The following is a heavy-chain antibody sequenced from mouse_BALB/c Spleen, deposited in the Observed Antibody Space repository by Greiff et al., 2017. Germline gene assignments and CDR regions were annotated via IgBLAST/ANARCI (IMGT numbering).Heavy chain of an antibody. V-gene: IGHV1-54*01. D-gene: IGHD4-1*01. CDR1: GYAFTNYL. CDR2: INPGSGGT. CDR3: ARRELGRYAMDY. J-gene: IGHJ4*01. Sequence: VQLQQSGAELVRPGTSVKVSCKASGYAFTNYLIEWVKQRPGRGLEWIGVINPGSGGTNYNEKFKGKATLTADKSSSTAYMQLSSLTSDDSAVYFCARRELGRYAMDYWGQGTSVTVSS.